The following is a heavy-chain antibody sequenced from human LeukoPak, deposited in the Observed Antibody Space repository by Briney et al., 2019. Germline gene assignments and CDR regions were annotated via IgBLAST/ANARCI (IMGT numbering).Heavy chain of an antibody. D-gene: IGHD3-9*01. CDR1: GYTLTELS. J-gene: IGHJ4*02. CDR3: ATYDILTGYHNYFDY. V-gene: IGHV1-24*01. CDR2: FDPEDGET. Sequence: ASVKVSCTVSGYTLTELSMHWVRQAPGKGLEWMGGFDPEDGETIYAQKFQSRVTMTEDTSTDTAYMELSSLRSEDTAVYYCATYDILTGYHNYFDYWGQGTLVTVSS.